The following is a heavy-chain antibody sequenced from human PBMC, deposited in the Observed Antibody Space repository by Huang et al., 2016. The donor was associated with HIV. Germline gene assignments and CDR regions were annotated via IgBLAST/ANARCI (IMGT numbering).Heavy chain of an antibody. Sequence: EVQLVESGGGLVQPGGSLKLSCAASGLTFSGSAMHWVRQGSGKGGEWVGRIRRRANSYARAEAAAVKGRFTISRDDSKNTAYLQMNSLKTEETAVYYCWISVVTASGYWGQGTLVTVSS. V-gene: IGHV3-73*02. CDR3: WISVVTASGY. CDR1: GLTFSGSA. CDR2: IRRRANSYAR. D-gene: IGHD2-21*02. J-gene: IGHJ4*02.